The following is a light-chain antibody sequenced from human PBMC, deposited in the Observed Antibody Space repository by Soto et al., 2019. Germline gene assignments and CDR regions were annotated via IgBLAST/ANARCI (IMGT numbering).Light chain of an antibody. CDR3: QQYNSYSWT. CDR2: DAS. J-gene: IGKJ1*01. V-gene: IGKV1-5*01. CDR1: QNIRGW. Sequence: DIRMTQSPSTLSTSVGDRVTITCRASQNIRGWLAWYQQKPGKAPKLLIYDASTLESGVPSRFSGSGSGTEFTLTISSLQPDDFATYYCQQYNSYSWTFGPGTTVAIK.